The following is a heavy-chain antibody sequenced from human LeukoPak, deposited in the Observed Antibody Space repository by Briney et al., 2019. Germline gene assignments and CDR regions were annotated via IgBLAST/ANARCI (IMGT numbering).Heavy chain of an antibody. CDR1: GFTFSNAW. V-gene: IGHV3-15*01. CDR2: VKGELHGGTT. D-gene: IGHD1-26*01. Sequence: GGSLRLSCAASGFTFSNAWMSWVRQAPGKGLEWIGRVKGELHGGTTDYAAPVKGRFTISRDDSKNTLYLQINSLKTEDTAVYYCTTDNFGSYFVDYWGQGTLVTVSS. CDR3: TTDNFGSYFVDY. J-gene: IGHJ4*02.